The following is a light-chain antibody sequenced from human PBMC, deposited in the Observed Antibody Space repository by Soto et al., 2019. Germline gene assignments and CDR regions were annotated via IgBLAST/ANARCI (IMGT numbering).Light chain of an antibody. CDR2: EVT. J-gene: IGLJ2*01. V-gene: IGLV2-14*01. CDR3: TSYTATTTRV. Sequence: QSALTQPASVTGSPGQSVTISCTGTSDDIGGYQYVSWYQHHPGRAPKLLIYEVTNRPSGVSARFFGSKSGNTASLFISGLQAEDEADYYCTSYTATTTRVFGGGTKVTVL. CDR1: SDDIGGYQY.